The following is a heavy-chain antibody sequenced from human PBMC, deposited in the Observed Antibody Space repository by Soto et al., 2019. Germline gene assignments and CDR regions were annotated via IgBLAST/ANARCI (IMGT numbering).Heavy chain of an antibody. J-gene: IGHJ4*02. CDR3: ARATTMVDFDY. Sequence: QVQLQESGPGLVKPSETLSLTCTVSGGSVSSGSYYWSWIRQPPGKGLEWIGYIYYSGSTNYNPSLKSRVTISVDPSKNQFALKLSSVTAADTAVYYCARATTMVDFDYWGQGTLVTVSS. CDR2: IYYSGST. V-gene: IGHV4-61*01. CDR1: GGSVSSGSYY. D-gene: IGHD5-18*01.